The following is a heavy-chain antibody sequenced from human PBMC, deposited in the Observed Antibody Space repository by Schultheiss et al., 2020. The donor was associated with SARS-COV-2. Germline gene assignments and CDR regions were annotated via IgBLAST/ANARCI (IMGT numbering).Heavy chain of an antibody. CDR3: ASYHSSSWYVNLAY. V-gene: IGHV3-9*01. Sequence: GGSLRLSCAASGFTFDDYAMHWVRQAPGKGLEWVSGISWNSGSIGYADSVKGRFTISRDNAKNSLYLQMNSLRAEDTALYYCASYHSSSWYVNLAYWGQGTLVTVSS. J-gene: IGHJ4*02. D-gene: IGHD6-13*01. CDR1: GFTFDDYA. CDR2: ISWNSGSI.